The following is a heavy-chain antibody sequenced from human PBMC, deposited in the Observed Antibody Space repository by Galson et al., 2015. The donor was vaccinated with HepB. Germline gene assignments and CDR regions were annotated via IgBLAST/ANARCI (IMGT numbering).Heavy chain of an antibody. CDR3: AHRPSQNHIAWYPNWVDP. D-gene: IGHD3-9*01. CDR1: GFSLSTGGVG. V-gene: IGHV2-5*02. J-gene: IGHJ5*02. Sequence: PALVKPTQTLTLTCTFSGFSLSTGGVGVGWIRRPPGKALEWLALIYWDDDKRYSPLLTNRLTITKDTSKNQVVLTMTDMDPEDTATYYCAHRPSQNHIAWYPNWVDPWGQGTLVTVSS. CDR2: IYWDDDK.